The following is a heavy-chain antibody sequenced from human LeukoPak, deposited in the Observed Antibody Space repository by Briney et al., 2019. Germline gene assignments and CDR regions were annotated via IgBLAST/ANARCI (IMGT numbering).Heavy chain of an antibody. CDR1: GGSISSSIYY. CDR2: IYYSGST. V-gene: IGHV4-39*01. CDR3: ARHLSVAGTMSDY. J-gene: IGHJ4*02. D-gene: IGHD6-19*01. Sequence: PSETLSLTCTVSGGSISSSIYYWGWIRQPPGKGLEWIGSIYYSGSTYYNPSLKSRVTISVDTSKNQFSLKPSSVTAADTAVYYCARHLSVAGTMSDYWGQGTLVTVSS.